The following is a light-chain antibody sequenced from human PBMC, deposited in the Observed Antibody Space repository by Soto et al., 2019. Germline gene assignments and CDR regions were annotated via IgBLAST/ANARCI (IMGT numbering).Light chain of an antibody. Sequence: QSVLTHPASVSGSPGQSITISCTGTSNDVGGYNYVSWFQQHPGKAPKLLIFEFSNRPSGVSNRFSGSKSGNTASLTISGLQADDPAQYYCSSFTSTSTFVFGTGPKVTV. CDR3: SSFTSTSTFV. CDR1: SNDVGGYNY. J-gene: IGLJ1*01. V-gene: IGLV2-14*01. CDR2: EFS.